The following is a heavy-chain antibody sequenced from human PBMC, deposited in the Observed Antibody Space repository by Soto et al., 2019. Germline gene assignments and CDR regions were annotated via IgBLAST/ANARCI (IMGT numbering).Heavy chain of an antibody. CDR1: GGSISSGDYY. CDR3: ARDVGNRGYFDY. J-gene: IGHJ4*02. CDR2: IYYSGST. Sequence: LTCTISGGSISSGDYYWSWIRQPPGKGLEWIGYIYYSGSTYYNPSLKSRVTISVDTSKNQFSLKLSSVTAADTAVYYCARDVGNRGYFDYWGQGTLVTVSS. V-gene: IGHV4-30-4*01. D-gene: IGHD3-10*01.